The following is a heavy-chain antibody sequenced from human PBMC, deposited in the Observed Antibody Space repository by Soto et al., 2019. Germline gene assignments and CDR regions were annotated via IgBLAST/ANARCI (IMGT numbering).Heavy chain of an antibody. D-gene: IGHD6-19*01. J-gene: IGHJ4*02. CDR3: AREGPRMAVAGTTPFDY. Sequence: QVQLVQSGAEVKKPGSSVKVSCKASGGTFSSYAISWVRQAPGQGLEWMGGIIPIFGTANYAQKFQGRVTITADESTSTAYMELSNLRSEDTAVYYCAREGPRMAVAGTTPFDYWGQGTLVTVSS. CDR1: GGTFSSYA. CDR2: IIPIFGTA. V-gene: IGHV1-69*01.